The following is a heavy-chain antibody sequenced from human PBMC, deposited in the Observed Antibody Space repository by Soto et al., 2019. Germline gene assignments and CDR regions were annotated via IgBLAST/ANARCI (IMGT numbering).Heavy chain of an antibody. CDR2: MNPNSGNT. D-gene: IGHD1-26*01. CDR1: GYTFTSYD. V-gene: IGHV1-8*01. Sequence: GASVKVSCKASGYTFTSYDINWVRQATGQGLEWMGWMNPNSGNTGYAQKFQGRVTMTRNTSISTAYMELSSLRSEDTAVYYCHARGPLPTAGNGEYYYYGMDVWGQGTTVTGSS. J-gene: IGHJ6*02. CDR3: HARGPLPTAGNGEYYYYGMDV.